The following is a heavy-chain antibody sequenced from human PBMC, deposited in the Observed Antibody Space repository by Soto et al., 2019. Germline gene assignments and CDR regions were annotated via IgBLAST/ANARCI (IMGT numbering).Heavy chain of an antibody. V-gene: IGHV1-2*02. Sequence: ASVKVSGKASGYTFTGYYMHWVRQAPGQGLEWMGWINPNSGGTNYAQKFQGRVTMTRDTSISTAYMELSRLRSDDTAVYYCASEDIVVVTAIQVGMDVWGQGTTVTVSS. CDR1: GYTFTGYY. CDR2: INPNSGGT. J-gene: IGHJ6*02. CDR3: ASEDIVVVTAIQVGMDV. D-gene: IGHD2-21*02.